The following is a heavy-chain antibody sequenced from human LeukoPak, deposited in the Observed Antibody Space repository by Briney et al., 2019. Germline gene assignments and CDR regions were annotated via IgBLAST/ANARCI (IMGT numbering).Heavy chain of an antibody. J-gene: IGHJ5*02. Sequence: PSETLSLTCAVSGYSISSGYYWGWIRQPPGKGLEWIGSIYHSGSTYYNPSLKSRVTISVDTSKNQFSLKLSSVTAADTAVYYCARDSHDFWSGTKNWFDPWGQGTLVTVSS. V-gene: IGHV4-38-2*02. D-gene: IGHD3-3*01. CDR3: ARDSHDFWSGTKNWFDP. CDR2: IYHSGST. CDR1: GYSISSGYY.